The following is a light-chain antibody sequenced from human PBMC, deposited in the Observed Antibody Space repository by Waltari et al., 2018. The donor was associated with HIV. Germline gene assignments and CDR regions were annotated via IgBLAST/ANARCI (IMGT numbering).Light chain of an antibody. CDR2: AAS. V-gene: IGKV1-9*01. CDR3: QQLNSYPPWT. J-gene: IGKJ1*01. CDR1: QGISSY. Sequence: DIQLTQSPSFLSASVGDRVTITCRASQGISSYLAWYQQKPGKAPKSLIYAASTLQSGVPSRFSGSGSGTEFTLTISSLQPEDFATYDCQQLNSYPPWTFGQGTKVEIK.